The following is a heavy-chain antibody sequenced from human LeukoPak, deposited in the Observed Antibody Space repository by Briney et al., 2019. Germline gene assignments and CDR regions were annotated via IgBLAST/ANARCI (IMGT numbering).Heavy chain of an antibody. CDR3: AREETSMKFD. Sequence: ASVKVSCKASGYTFTGYYMHWVRQAPGQGLEWMGWINPNSSDTNYAQKFQGRVTMTRDTSISTAYVELSRLRSDDTAVYYCAREETSMKFDWGQGTLVTVPS. J-gene: IGHJ4*02. CDR1: GYTFTGYY. V-gene: IGHV1-2*02. D-gene: IGHD5-24*01. CDR2: INPNSSDT.